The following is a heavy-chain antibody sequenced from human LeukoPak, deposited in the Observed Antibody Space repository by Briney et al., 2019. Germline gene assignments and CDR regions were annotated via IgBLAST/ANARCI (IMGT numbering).Heavy chain of an antibody. Sequence: GGSLRLSCAASGFTFSSYAMNWVRQAPGKGLEWVAHINPDGRDTYYVDSVKGRFTISRDNAQNSMYLQMNSLRVEDTAVYYCTSWGDTTAEYFQRWGQGTLVTVSS. CDR3: TSWGDTTAEYFQR. D-gene: IGHD2-21*02. CDR1: GFTFSSYA. V-gene: IGHV3-7*01. J-gene: IGHJ1*01. CDR2: INPDGRDT.